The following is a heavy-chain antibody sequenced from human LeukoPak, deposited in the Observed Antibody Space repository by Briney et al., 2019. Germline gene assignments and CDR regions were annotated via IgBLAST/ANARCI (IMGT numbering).Heavy chain of an antibody. V-gene: IGHV1-3*01. D-gene: IGHD6-19*01. Sequence: ASVKVSCKASGYTFTSYAMHWVRQAPGQRLEWMGWINACNGNTKYLQKFQGRVIITRDTSASTAYMELSSLRSEDTAVYYCAGAYSSGWYRYWGQGTLVTVSS. CDR3: AGAYSSGWYRY. CDR2: INACNGNT. J-gene: IGHJ4*02. CDR1: GYTFTSYA.